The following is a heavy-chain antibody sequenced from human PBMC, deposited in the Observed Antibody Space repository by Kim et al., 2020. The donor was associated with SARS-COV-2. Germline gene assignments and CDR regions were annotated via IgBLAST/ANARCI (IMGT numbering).Heavy chain of an antibody. CDR2: INPSGGST. CDR3: ARGAAQYSYGYFDY. CDR1: GYKGSREY. Sequence: ASVKVSCKASGYKGSREYMNWVRQAPGQGLEWMGIINPSGGSTSYAQKFQGRVTMTRDTSTSTVYMELSSLRSEDTAVYYCARGAAQYSYGYFDYWGQGTLVTVSS. J-gene: IGHJ4*02. V-gene: IGHV1-46*01. D-gene: IGHD5-18*01.